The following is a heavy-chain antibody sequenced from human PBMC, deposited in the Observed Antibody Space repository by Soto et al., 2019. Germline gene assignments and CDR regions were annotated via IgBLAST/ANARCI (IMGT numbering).Heavy chain of an antibody. V-gene: IGHV4-34*01. CDR3: ARGGDISSSSPWFDP. CDR1: GGSFSGYY. Sequence: SETLSLTCAVYGGSFSGYYWSWIRQPPGKGLEWIGEINHSGSTNYNPSLKSRVTISVDTSKNQFSLKLSSVTAADTAVYYCARGGDISSSSPWFDPWGQGTLVTVSS. CDR2: INHSGST. D-gene: IGHD6-6*01. J-gene: IGHJ5*02.